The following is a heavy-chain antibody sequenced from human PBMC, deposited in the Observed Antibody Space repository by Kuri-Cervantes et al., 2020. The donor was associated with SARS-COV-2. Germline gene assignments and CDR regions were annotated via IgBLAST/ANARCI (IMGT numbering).Heavy chain of an antibody. J-gene: IGHJ4*02. CDR1: GFTVSSNY. CDR2: ISGSGGST. CDR3: AKAYVVVVAATPVYFDY. Sequence: GESLKISCAASGFTVSSNYMSWVRQAPGKGLEWVSAISGSGGSTYYADSVKGRFTISRDNSKNTLYLQMNSLRAEDTAVYYCAKAYVVVVAATPVYFDYWGQGTLVTVSS. V-gene: IGHV3-23*01. D-gene: IGHD2-15*01.